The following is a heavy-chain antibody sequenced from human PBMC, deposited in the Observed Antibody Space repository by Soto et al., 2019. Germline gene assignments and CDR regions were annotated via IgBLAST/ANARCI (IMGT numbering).Heavy chain of an antibody. CDR2: IYYSGST. D-gene: IGHD5-12*01. Sequence: SETLSLTCTVSGGSLSGGTNYWSWIRQPPGKGLEWIGYIYYSGSTNYNPSLKSRVTISVDTSKNQFSLKLSSVTAADTAVYYCASVEMATINLDYWGQGTLVTVSS. V-gene: IGHV4-61*01. CDR3: ASVEMATINLDY. J-gene: IGHJ4*02. CDR1: GGSLSGGTNY.